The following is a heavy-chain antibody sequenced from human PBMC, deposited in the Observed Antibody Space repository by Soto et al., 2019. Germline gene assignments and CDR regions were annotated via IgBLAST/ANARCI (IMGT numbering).Heavy chain of an antibody. CDR2: IYPGDSDT. Sequence: PGESLKISCKGSGYSFTSYWIGWVRQMPGKGLEWMGIIYPGDSDTRYSPSFQGQVTISADKSISTAYLQWSSLKASDTAMYYCARQWVYAIQGDYGMDVWGQGTTVTVSS. J-gene: IGHJ6*02. CDR3: ARQWVYAIQGDYGMDV. D-gene: IGHD2-8*01. V-gene: IGHV5-51*01. CDR1: GYSFTSYW.